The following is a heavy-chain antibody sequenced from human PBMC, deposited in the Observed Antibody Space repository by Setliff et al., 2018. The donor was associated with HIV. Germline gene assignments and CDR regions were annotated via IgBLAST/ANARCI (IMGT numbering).Heavy chain of an antibody. D-gene: IGHD1-26*01. CDR3: ARVSSGDYYSEHYFYIDV. V-gene: IGHV4-59*01. CDR1: GGSINNYY. CDR2: IYYIGTT. Sequence: SLTCTVSGGSINNYYWSWVRQTPGKGLEWIGHIYYIGTTYYNPSLKSRVMISVDTSKNEFSLRLTSVAAADTAMYFCARVSSGDYYSEHYFYIDVWGKGTTVTVSS. J-gene: IGHJ6*03.